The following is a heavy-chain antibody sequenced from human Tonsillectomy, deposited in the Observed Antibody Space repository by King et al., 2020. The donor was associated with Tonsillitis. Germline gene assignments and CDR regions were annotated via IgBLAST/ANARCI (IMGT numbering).Heavy chain of an antibody. D-gene: IGHD6-19*01. CDR3: AREGYSSVYDAFDV. CDR1: GFTFSRYS. J-gene: IGHJ3*01. CDR2: ISSSSSYK. V-gene: IGHV3-21*01. Sequence: VQLVESGGGLVKPGGSLRLSCVVSGFTFSRYSMHWVRQAPGKGLEWVSCISSSSSYKYYADSVKGRFTISRDNAKNSLYLQMNSLRADDTAVYYCAREGYSSVYDAFDVWGQGTMVTVSS.